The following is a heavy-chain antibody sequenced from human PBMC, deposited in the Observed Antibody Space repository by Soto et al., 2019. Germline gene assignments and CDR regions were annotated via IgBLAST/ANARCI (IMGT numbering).Heavy chain of an antibody. V-gene: IGHV3-30-3*01. CDR3: ASTMDV. J-gene: IGHJ6*02. CDR2: ISYDGSNK. Sequence: QVQLVESGGGVVQPGRSLRLSCAASGFTLSSYAMNWVRQAPGKGLEWVAVISYDGSNKYYADSVKGRFTISRDNSKNTLYLQMNSLRDEDTAVYYCASTMDVWGQGTTVTVSS. CDR1: GFTLSSYA.